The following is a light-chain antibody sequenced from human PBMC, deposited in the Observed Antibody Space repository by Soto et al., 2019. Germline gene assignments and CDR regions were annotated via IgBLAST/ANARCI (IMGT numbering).Light chain of an antibody. V-gene: IGKV3-20*01. CDR2: GAS. CDR3: QQYGSSQWT. J-gene: IGKJ1*01. Sequence: EIVLTQSPGTLSLSPGERATLSCRASQSVSSSYLAWYQQKPGQAPRLLIYGASSRATGIPDRFSGSGSGTDFTLTISRLEPEDIAVYYCQQYGSSQWTFDPRTMV. CDR1: QSVSSSY.